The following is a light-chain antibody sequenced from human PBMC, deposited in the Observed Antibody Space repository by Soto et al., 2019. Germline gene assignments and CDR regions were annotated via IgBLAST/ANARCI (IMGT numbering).Light chain of an antibody. CDR3: ATWDSSLRAGV. CDR1: SSNIGNNY. Sequence: QSVLTQPPSVSAAPGQKVTISCSGSSSNIGNNYVSWYQQLPGTAPKLLIYDNDKRPSGIPDRFAGSKSGTSATLGVTGLQTGDEADYYGATWDSSLRAGVFGGGTQLTVL. V-gene: IGLV1-51*01. CDR2: DND. J-gene: IGLJ2*01.